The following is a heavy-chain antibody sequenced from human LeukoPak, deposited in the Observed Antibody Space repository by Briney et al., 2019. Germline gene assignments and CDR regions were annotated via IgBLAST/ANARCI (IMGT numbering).Heavy chain of an antibody. D-gene: IGHD6-19*01. CDR3: ARDRRSSGWYDWYYFDY. Sequence: GRSLRLSCAASGFTFSSYGMHWVRQAPGKGLEWVAVIWYDGSNKYYADSVKGRFTISRDNSKNTLYLQMNSLRAEDTAVYYCARDRRSSGWYDWYYFDYWAREPWSPSPQ. J-gene: IGHJ4*02. CDR2: IWYDGSNK. CDR1: GFTFSSYG. V-gene: IGHV3-33*01.